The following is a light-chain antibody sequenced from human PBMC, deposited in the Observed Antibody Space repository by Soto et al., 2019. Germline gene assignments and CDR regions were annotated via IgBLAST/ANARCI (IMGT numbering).Light chain of an antibody. Sequence: DVQMTQSPSTLSASVGDRVTITCRASHSISSYLNWYQQKPGEAPRLLVYSAFRIQSGVPSRFNASGSGTDFTLSISSLQPEDFSTYYCQQGSTTPITFGLGTRLEI. CDR1: HSISSY. J-gene: IGKJ5*01. CDR2: SAF. CDR3: QQGSTTPIT. V-gene: IGKV1-39*01.